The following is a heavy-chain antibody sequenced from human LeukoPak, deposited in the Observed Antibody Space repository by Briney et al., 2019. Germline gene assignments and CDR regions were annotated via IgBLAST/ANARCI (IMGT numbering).Heavy chain of an antibody. CDR2: INPNSGGT. V-gene: IGHV1-2*02. D-gene: IGHD2-15*01. Sequence: ASVKVSCKASGYTFTSYYMHWVRQAPGQGREWMGWINPNSGGTNYAQKFQGRVTMTRDTSISTAYMELSRLRSDDTAVYYCARWDCSGDSCYLNYWGQGTLVTVSS. J-gene: IGHJ4*02. CDR3: ARWDCSGDSCYLNY. CDR1: GYTFTSYY.